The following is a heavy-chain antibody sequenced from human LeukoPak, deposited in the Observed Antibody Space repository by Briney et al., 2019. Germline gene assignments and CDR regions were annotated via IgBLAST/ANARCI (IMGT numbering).Heavy chain of an antibody. CDR2: ISSNGGST. CDR1: GFTFSSYA. J-gene: IGHJ4*02. D-gene: IGHD3-3*01. V-gene: IGHV3-64*01. Sequence: GGSLRLSCAASGFTFSSYAMHWVRQAPGKGLEYVSAISSNGGSTYYANSVKGRFTISRDNSKNTLYLQMGSLRAEDMAVYYCAVGDFWSGFRFDYWGQGTLVTVPS. CDR3: AVGDFWSGFRFDY.